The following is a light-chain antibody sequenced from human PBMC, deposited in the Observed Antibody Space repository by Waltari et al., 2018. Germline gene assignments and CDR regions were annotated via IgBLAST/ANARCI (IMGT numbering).Light chain of an antibody. CDR2: GAS. CDR3: QHYVRLPAT. V-gene: IGKV3-20*01. CDR1: QSVSRA. Sequence: EIVLAQSPGPLSLSPGERATLSCRASQSVSRALAWYQQKPGQAPRLLLYGASSRATGIPDRFSGSGSGTDFSLTISRLEPEDFAVYFCQHYVRLPATFGQGTKVEIK. J-gene: IGKJ1*01.